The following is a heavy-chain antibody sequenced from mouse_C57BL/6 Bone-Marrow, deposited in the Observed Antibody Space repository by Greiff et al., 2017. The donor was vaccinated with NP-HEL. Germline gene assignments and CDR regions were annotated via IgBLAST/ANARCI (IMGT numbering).Heavy chain of an antibody. CDR2: IDPGSGNT. CDR1: GCSMEKWG. J-gene: IGHJ4*01. Sequence: VHLPPPVAELVRPGASVKVFCTAFGCSMEKWGGQLVGGVSGQCLEWIGRIDPGSGNTKYAPKFQGKATITADTSSNTAYLQLSSLTSEDTAICYYARFIATVVAGGYWGHGTSVTVSS. CDR3: ARFIATVVAGGY. V-gene: IGHV14-3*01. D-gene: IGHD1-1*01.